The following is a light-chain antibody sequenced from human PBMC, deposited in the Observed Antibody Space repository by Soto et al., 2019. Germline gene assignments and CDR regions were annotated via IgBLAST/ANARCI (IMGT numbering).Light chain of an antibody. V-gene: IGKV1-17*01. J-gene: IGKJ1*01. CDR2: AAS. CDR3: LQHSTYPLT. CDR1: QGIRND. Sequence: DIQMTQFPSSLSASVGDRVTITCRASQGIRNDLAWYQQKPGKAPKRLIYAASSLQSGVPSRFSGSVSGTEFTLAISSRQAEDFATFYCLQHSTYPLTFGQGTNVEIK.